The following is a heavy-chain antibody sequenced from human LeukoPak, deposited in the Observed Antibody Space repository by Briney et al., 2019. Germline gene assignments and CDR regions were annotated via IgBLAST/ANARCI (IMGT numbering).Heavy chain of an antibody. J-gene: IGHJ3*02. CDR1: GGSISSGDYY. Sequence: SETLSLTCTVSGGSISSGDYYWSWIRQPPGKGLEWIGEIYHSGSTNYNPSLKSRVTISVDKSKNQFSLKLSSVTAADTAVYYCARGSYYDFWSGYRAPPGAFDIWGQGTMVTVSS. D-gene: IGHD3-3*01. V-gene: IGHV4-39*07. CDR3: ARGSYYDFWSGYRAPPGAFDI. CDR2: IYHSGST.